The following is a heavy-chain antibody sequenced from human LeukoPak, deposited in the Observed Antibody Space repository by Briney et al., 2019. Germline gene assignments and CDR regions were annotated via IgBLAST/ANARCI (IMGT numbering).Heavy chain of an antibody. Sequence: GGSLRLSCATSGFTFGDYYMDWVRQAPGKGLEWVGRSRNKANSYTTEYAASVEDRFTISRDHSKNSLNLQMNSLKTEDTAVYYCARLRSPYDAFDIWGQGTMVTVSS. CDR1: GFTFGDYY. CDR3: ARLRSPYDAFDI. V-gene: IGHV3-72*01. CDR2: SRNKANSYTT. J-gene: IGHJ3*02.